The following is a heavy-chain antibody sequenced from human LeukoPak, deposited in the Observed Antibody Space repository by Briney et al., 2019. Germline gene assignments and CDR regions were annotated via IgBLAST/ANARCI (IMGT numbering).Heavy chain of an antibody. CDR1: GFTFSSYG. J-gene: IGHJ4*02. V-gene: IGHV3-30*18. D-gene: IGHD1-26*01. CDR3: ANGVGARGDFDY. CDR2: ISYDGSNK. Sequence: GGSLRLSCAASGFTFSSYGMHWVRQAPGKGLEWVAVISYDGSNKYYADSVKGRFTISRDNSKNTLYLQMNSLRAEDTAVYYCANGVGARGDFDYWGQGTLVTVSS.